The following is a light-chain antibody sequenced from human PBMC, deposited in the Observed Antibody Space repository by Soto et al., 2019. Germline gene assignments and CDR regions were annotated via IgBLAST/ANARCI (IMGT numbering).Light chain of an antibody. CDR2: GAS. CDR3: PQYGSSPPLS. J-gene: IGKJ4*01. CDR1: QSVTSSY. V-gene: IGKV3-20*01. Sequence: EIVLTQSPGTLSLSPGERATLSCRASQSVTSSYLAWYQQKPGQAPRLLMYGASSRATGIPDRFSGSGSGTDFTLTISRLETEDFAVYYCPQYGSSPPLSFGGGTKVEIK.